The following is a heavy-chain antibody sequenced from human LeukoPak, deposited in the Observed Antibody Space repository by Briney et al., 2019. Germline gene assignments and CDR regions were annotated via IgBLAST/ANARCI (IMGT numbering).Heavy chain of an antibody. CDR3: ARTLSDSSPVAT. D-gene: IGHD3-22*01. CDR1: GYSLSRGFY. V-gene: IGHV4-38-2*02. CDR2: MYHSGNT. J-gene: IGHJ4*02. Sequence: SETLSLNCNVSGYSLSRGFYWGWIRQPPGKGPELIVSMYHSGNTIYNPSLKSRVTISIDTSKNHYSLKLRSVTAADTAVYYCARTLSDSSPVATWGQGTLVTVSS.